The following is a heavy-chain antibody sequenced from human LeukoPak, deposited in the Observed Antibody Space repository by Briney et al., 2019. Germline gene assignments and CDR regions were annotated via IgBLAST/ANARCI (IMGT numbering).Heavy chain of an antibody. V-gene: IGHV4-59*08. J-gene: IGHJ3*01. CDR2: IYYSGNT. Sequence: KSSQTLSLTCTVSGASVSSYYCSCIRQHPGNGLGWIGYIYYSGNTNYNPSLKSRVTISVDTSKNQFSLKLTSVTAADTAVYYCAHFKGGSFDFWGQGTMVTVSS. CDR3: AHFKGGSFDF. CDR1: GASVSSYY. D-gene: IGHD1-26*01.